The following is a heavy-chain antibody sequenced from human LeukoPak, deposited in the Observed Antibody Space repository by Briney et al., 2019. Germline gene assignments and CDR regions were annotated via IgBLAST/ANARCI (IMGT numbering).Heavy chain of an antibody. D-gene: IGHD3-3*01. J-gene: IGHJ5*02. CDR2: FDPEDGET. CDR1: GYTLTELS. CDR3: ASKHRHPGKDGVVPLEVFDP. Sequence: GASVKVSCKVSGYTLTELSMHWVRQAPGKGLEWMGGFDPEDGETIYAQKFQGRVTMTEDTSTDTAYMELSSLRSEDTAVYYCASKHRHPGKDGVVPLEVFDPWGQGTLVTVSS. V-gene: IGHV1-24*01.